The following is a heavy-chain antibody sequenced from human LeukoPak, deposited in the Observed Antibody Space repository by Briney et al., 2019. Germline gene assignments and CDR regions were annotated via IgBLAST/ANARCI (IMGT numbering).Heavy chain of an antibody. Sequence: SETLSLTCTVSGVSMSGAYWSWIRQPPGKGLEWIGYIYYSGSTSYNPSLKSRVTISLDTSKNQFSLRLSSVTVADTAVYYCVRWYYYGSGRRQFDYWGQGTLVTVSP. J-gene: IGHJ4*02. D-gene: IGHD3-10*01. V-gene: IGHV4-30-4*01. CDR2: IYYSGST. CDR3: VRWYYYGSGRRQFDY. CDR1: GVSMSGAY.